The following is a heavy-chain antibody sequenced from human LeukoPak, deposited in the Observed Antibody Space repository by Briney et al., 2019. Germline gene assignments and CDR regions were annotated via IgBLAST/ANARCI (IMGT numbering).Heavy chain of an antibody. CDR3: AKDIVVVPASMDYFDY. D-gene: IGHD2-2*01. Sequence: GGSLRLSCAASGITFSSYGMSWVRQAPGKGLEWVSSISSTGGTTYYADSVKGRFTISRDNSKNTLYLQMNSLRAEDTAIYYCAKDIVVVPASMDYFDYWGQGTLVTVSS. CDR2: ISSTGGTT. J-gene: IGHJ4*02. V-gene: IGHV3-23*01. CDR1: GITFSSYG.